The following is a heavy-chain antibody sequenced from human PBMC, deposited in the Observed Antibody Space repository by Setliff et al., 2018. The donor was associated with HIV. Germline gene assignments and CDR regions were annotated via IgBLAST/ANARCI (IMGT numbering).Heavy chain of an antibody. V-gene: IGHV1-69*05. D-gene: IGHD2-2*01. CDR1: GGTFSSYA. Sequence: SVKVSCKASGGTFSSYAISWVRQAPGQGLEWMGGIIPIFGTANYAQKFQGRVAITTDESTSTAYMELSSLRSEDTAVYYCARGVPAAILFTNWFDPWGQGTLVTVSS. CDR2: IIPIFGTA. J-gene: IGHJ5*02. CDR3: ARGVPAAILFTNWFDP.